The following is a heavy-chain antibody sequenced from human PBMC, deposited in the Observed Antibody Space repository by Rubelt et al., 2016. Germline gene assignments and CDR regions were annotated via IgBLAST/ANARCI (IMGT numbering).Heavy chain of an antibody. J-gene: IGHJ5*01. CDR3: ARDRVAVRGCFDS. CDR1: GFTFSSYW. D-gene: IGHD6-6*01. V-gene: IGHV3-30*03. Sequence: ESGGGLVQPGGSLRLSCAASGFTFSSYWMHWVRQVPGKGLEWLAVISGDGGLTYYADSVKGRFTISRDNSKNTLYLQMNSLRVEDTGVYYCARDRVAVRGCFDSWGQGTLVTVSS. CDR2: ISGDGGLT.